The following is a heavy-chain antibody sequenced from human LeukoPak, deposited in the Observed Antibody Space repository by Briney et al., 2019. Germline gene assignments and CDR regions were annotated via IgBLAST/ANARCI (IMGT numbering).Heavy chain of an antibody. D-gene: IGHD3-10*01. Sequence: GGPRRRSCIPSEYTFLGGSLPCDCQAPGKGLQWVSFISRSSGDVYYADSVKGRFTLSTDNAKNPLYLQMNSLRAEDTGVYYCARDRAYGSYYYGMDVWGQGTTVTVSA. CDR1: EYTFLGGS. V-gene: IGHV3-21*01. J-gene: IGHJ6*01. CDR2: ISRSSGDV. CDR3: ARDRAYGSYYYGMDV.